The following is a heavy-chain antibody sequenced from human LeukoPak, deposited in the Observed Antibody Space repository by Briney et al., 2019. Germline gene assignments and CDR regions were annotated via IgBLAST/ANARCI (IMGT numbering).Heavy chain of an antibody. V-gene: IGHV4-39*07. CDR2: IYYRGNT. CDR3: ASERGYHAN. CDR1: GASISTRGYY. J-gene: IGHJ4*02. Sequence: PSETLSLTCTVSGASISTRGYYWGWIRQPPGNGLEWIGTIYYRGNTYYNPSLEGRVTMSVDTSKNQFSLNVISMTAADTAMYYCASERGYHANWGQGTLVTVSS. D-gene: IGHD5-12*01.